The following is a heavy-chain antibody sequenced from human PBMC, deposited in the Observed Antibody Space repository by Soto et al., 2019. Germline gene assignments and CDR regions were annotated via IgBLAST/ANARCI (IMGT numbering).Heavy chain of an antibody. V-gene: IGHV4-39*07. J-gene: IGHJ4*02. CDR1: GGSFTTNTYY. D-gene: IGHD2-15*01. CDR2: IFYSGNT. CDR3: ARGPLRLGGN. Sequence: SETLSLTCTVSGGSFTTNTYYWGWIRQSPGKGLEWIGNIFYSGNTYYNPSLKSRVTISVDTSKNQFSLKLSSVTAADTAVYYCARGPLRLGGNWGQGTLVTVSS.